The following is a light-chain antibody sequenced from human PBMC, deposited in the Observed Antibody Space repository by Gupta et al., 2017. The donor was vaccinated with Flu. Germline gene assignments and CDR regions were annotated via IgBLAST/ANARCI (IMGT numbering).Light chain of an antibody. CDR2: GAS. CDR3: QQYNDWPSWT. Sequence: ELVVTQSPATLSASPGESATLSCRASQSISANLAWYQQKSGQAPRLLIYGASTRATGIPARFSGSGSGTEFTLTLTSLHSEDFAIYYCQQYNDWPSWTFGQGTRVEIK. J-gene: IGKJ1*01. V-gene: IGKV3-15*01. CDR1: QSISAN.